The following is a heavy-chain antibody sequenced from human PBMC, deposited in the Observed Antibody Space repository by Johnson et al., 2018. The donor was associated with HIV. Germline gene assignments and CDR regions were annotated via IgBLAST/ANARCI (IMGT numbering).Heavy chain of an antibody. CDR1: GFTFSDYY. J-gene: IGHJ3*02. Sequence: QVQLVESGGDLVKPGGSLRLSCVASGFTFSDYYMTWIRQAPGKGLEWLSYISSGGTTIYYSDSVKGRFTISRDNSKNTLYLQMNSLRAEDTAVYYCARVGDSSSSLGAFDIWGQGTMVTVSS. CDR2: ISSGGTTI. CDR3: ARVGDSSSSLGAFDI. V-gene: IGHV3-11*04. D-gene: IGHD6-6*01.